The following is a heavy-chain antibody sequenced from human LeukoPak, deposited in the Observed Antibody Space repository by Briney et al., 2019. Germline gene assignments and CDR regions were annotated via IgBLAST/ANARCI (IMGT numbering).Heavy chain of an antibody. CDR1: GFTFSNSV. J-gene: IGHJ4*02. CDR2: ILGNGDST. Sequence: GGSLRLSCVASGFTFSNSVMTWVRQPPGKGLEWVLSILGNGDSTYYADSVKGRFTISRDNSRNTLYLQMNSLRAEDTAIYYCAKGSKGTYDYWGQGTLVTVSS. CDR3: AKGSKGTYDY. V-gene: IGHV3-23*01.